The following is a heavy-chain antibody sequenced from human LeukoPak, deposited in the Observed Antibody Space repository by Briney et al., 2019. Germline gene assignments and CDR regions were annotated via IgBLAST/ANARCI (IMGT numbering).Heavy chain of an antibody. CDR3: ARDRGWRQYDY. V-gene: IGHV3-7*04. CDR1: GFTFSTSW. Sequence: PGGSLRLSCEGSGFTFSTSWMDWVRQAPGKGLQWVANIKPDGSDKYYAESVRGRFTISRDNAKTSLYLEMNSLTADDTAVYYCARDRGWRQYDYWGQGTLVTVSS. CDR2: IKPDGSDK. D-gene: IGHD5-24*01. J-gene: IGHJ4*02.